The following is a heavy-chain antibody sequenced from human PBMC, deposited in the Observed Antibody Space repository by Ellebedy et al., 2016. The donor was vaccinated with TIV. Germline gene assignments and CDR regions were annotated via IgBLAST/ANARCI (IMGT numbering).Heavy chain of an antibody. J-gene: IGHJ4*02. V-gene: IGHV3-74*01. CDR1: GFTFSSYW. CDR3: APNWDY. Sequence: GESLKISXAASGFTFSSYWMHWVRQAPGKGLVWVSRINSDGSSTSYADSVKGRFTISRDNAKNTLYLQMNSLRAEDTAVYYCAPNWDYWGQGTLVTVSS. CDR2: INSDGSST. D-gene: IGHD1-1*01.